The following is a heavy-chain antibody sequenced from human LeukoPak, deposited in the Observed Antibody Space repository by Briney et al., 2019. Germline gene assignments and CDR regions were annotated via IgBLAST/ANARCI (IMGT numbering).Heavy chain of an antibody. CDR2: IGPTGSDR. V-gene: IGHV3-21*06. Sequence: GGSLRLSCTAPGLTFSTSGFNWVRQAPGKGLEWVASIGPTGSDRYHADSIKGRFTISRDNANNFLYLRMNSLRAEDTAVYYCATETNGRHYDYWGQGTLLTVSS. J-gene: IGHJ4*02. CDR3: ATETNGRHYDY. D-gene: IGHD1-14*01. CDR1: GLTFSTSG.